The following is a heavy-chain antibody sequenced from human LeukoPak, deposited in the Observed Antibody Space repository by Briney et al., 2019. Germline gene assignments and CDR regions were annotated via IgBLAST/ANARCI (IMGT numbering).Heavy chain of an antibody. CDR3: ARDIGSRYYDFWSGYSRGAFDI. V-gene: IGHV3-48*01. CDR2: ISSSSSTI. CDR1: GFTFSSYS. D-gene: IGHD3-3*01. Sequence: GGSLRLSCAASGFTFSSYSMNWVRQAPGKGLEWVSYISSSSSTIYYADSVKGRFTISRDNAKNSLYLQMNSLRAEDTAVYYCARDIGSRYYDFWSGYSRGAFDIWGQGTMVTVSS. J-gene: IGHJ3*02.